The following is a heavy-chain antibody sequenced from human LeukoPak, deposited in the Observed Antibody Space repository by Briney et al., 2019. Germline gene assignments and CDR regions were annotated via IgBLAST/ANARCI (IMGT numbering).Heavy chain of an antibody. V-gene: IGHV3-30*03. J-gene: IGHJ4*02. CDR2: ISYDGSNK. CDR1: GFTFSSYG. CDR3: AREFVSDFLGFDY. Sequence: GGSLRLSCAASGFTFSSYGMHWVRQAPGKGLEWVAVISYDGSNKYYADSVKGRFTISRDNSKNTLYLQMNSLRAEDTAVYYCAREFVSDFLGFDYWGQGTLVTVSS. D-gene: IGHD2/OR15-2a*01.